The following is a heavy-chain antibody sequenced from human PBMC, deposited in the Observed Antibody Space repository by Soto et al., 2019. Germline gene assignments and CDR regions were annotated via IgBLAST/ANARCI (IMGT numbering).Heavy chain of an antibody. V-gene: IGHV3-7*01. J-gene: IGHJ4*02. CDR2: INRDGSEE. CDR3: SRSLDS. Sequence: GGSLRLSCAASGFTFTNYWMDWVRQTPGKGLEWVANINRDGSEENYVDSVKGRFTIYRDNAKNSLFLQMYSLTAEDSALYYCSRSLDSWGQGTLVTVSS. CDR1: GFTFTNYW.